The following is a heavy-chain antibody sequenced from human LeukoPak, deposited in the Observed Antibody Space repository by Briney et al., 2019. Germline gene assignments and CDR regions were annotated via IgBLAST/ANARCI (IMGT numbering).Heavy chain of an antibody. J-gene: IGHJ3*02. Sequence: KPGGSLRLSCAASGFTFSSYSMNWVRQAPGKGLEWVSSISSSSSYIYYADTVKGRFTISRDNAKNSLYLQMNSLRAEDTAVYYCARDTDPSLDCGGTETNDAFDIWGQGTMVTVSS. CDR2: ISSSSSYI. CDR3: ARDTDPSLDCGGTETNDAFDI. V-gene: IGHV3-21*01. CDR1: GFTFSSYS. D-gene: IGHD1-14*01.